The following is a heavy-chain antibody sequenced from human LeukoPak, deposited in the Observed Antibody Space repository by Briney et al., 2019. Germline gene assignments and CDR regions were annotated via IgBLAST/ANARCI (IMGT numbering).Heavy chain of an antibody. D-gene: IGHD5-12*01. V-gene: IGHV1-8*01. CDR1: GYTFTSHD. Sequence: ASVKVSCKASGYTFTSHDINWVRQASGQGLEWMGWMNPNTGDTGFAQKFEGRVAMTRSTSINTAYMELSNLRPDDTAKYFCARGGYSGYGFDLDYWGQGTLVSVSS. J-gene: IGHJ4*02. CDR3: ARGGYSGYGFDLDY. CDR2: MNPNTGDT.